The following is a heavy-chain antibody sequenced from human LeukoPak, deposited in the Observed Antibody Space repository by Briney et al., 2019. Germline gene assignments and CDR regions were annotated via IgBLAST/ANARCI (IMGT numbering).Heavy chain of an antibody. J-gene: IGHJ6*02. CDR3: ARDRGSSSSYYYYGMDV. D-gene: IGHD6-6*01. Sequence: PSETLSLTCTVSGGSVSSGSYYWSWIRQPPGTGLEWIGYIYYSGSTNYNPSLKSRVTISVDTSKNQFSLKLSSVTAADTAVYYCARDRGSSSSYYYYGMDVWGQGTTVTVSS. V-gene: IGHV4-61*01. CDR2: IYYSGST. CDR1: GGSVSSGSYY.